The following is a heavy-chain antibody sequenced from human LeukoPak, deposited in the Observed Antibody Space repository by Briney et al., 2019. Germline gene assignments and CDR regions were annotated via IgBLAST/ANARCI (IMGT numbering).Heavy chain of an antibody. D-gene: IGHD3-3*01. CDR1: GYTFTSYY. CDR3: ARDHNFWSGYLGASSAFDI. V-gene: IGHV1-46*01. Sequence: GASVKVSCKASGYTFTSYYVHWVRQAPGQGLEWMGIINPSGGSTSYTQKFQGRVTMTRDTSTSTVYMELSSLRSEDTAVYYCARDHNFWSGYLGASSAFDIWGQGSMVTVSS. CDR2: INPSGGST. J-gene: IGHJ3*02.